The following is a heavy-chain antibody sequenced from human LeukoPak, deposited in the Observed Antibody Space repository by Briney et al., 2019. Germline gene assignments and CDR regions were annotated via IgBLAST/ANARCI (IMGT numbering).Heavy chain of an antibody. Sequence: YPSETPSLTCTVSGGSISSYYWSWIWQPPVKGLEWIGYIYYSGTTNYNPSLKSRVTISVDTSKNQFSLKLSSVTAADTAVYYCARGVYIAAAQYGYWGQGTLVTVSS. V-gene: IGHV4-59*01. J-gene: IGHJ4*02. D-gene: IGHD6-13*01. CDR3: ARGVYIAAAQYGY. CDR1: GGSISSYY. CDR2: IYYSGTT.